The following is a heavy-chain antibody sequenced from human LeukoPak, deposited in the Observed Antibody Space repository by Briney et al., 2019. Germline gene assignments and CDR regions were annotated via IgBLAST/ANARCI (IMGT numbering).Heavy chain of an antibody. CDR1: GFTVSSNY. CDR3: ARDWFHAIDY. J-gene: IGHJ4*02. CDR2: IYKNAIT. Sequence: PGGSLRLSCAASGFTVSSNYMTWVRQAPGKGLEWVSVIYKNAITYYADTVKGRFTISRDNAKNTLYLQMNSLRAEDTAVYYCARDWFHAIDYWGQGTLVTVSS. V-gene: IGHV3-53*01. D-gene: IGHD2/OR15-2a*01.